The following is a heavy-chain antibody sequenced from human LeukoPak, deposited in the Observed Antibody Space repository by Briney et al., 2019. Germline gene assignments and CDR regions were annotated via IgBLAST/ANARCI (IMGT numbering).Heavy chain of an antibody. Sequence: GGSLRLSCAASGFTFSSYAMSWVRQAPGKGLEWVSAIGGSGGSTYYADSVKGRFTISRDNSKNTLYLQMNSLRAEDTAVYYCARDRYSGSYYWGQGTLVTVSS. CDR3: ARDRYSGSYY. CDR1: GFTFSSYA. V-gene: IGHV3-23*01. CDR2: IGGSGGST. J-gene: IGHJ4*02. D-gene: IGHD1-26*01.